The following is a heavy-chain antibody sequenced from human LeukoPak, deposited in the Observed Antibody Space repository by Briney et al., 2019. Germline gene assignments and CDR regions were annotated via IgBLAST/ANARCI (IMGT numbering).Heavy chain of an antibody. CDR1: GYTFTSYG. D-gene: IGHD6-19*01. Sequence: GASVKVSCTASGYTFTSYGISWVRQAPGQGLEWMGRISAYNGNTNYAQKLQGRVTMTTDTSTSTAYMELRSLRSDDTAVYYCARDRGIAVGQYYYYMDVWGKGTTVTVSS. V-gene: IGHV1-18*01. CDR3: ARDRGIAVGQYYYYMDV. J-gene: IGHJ6*03. CDR2: ISAYNGNT.